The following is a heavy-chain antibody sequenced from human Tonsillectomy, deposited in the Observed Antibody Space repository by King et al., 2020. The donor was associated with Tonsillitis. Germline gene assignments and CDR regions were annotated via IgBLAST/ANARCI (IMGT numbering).Heavy chain of an antibody. CDR2: IKSNTDGGTT. J-gene: IGHJ4*02. D-gene: IGHD1-26*01. CDR3: TATWGGGSWDY. V-gene: IGHV3-15*01. CDR1: GFTFSNAW. Sequence: VQLVESGGGLVKSGGSLRLSCAASGFTFSNAWINWVRQAPGKGLEWVGRIKSNTDGGTTEYAAPVKGRFTVSRDDSKNTLYLQMNSLKSEDTAMYYCTATWGGGSWDYWGPGTLVTVSS.